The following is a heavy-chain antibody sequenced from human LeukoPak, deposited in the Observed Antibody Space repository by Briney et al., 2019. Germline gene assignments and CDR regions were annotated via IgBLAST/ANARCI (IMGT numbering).Heavy chain of an antibody. V-gene: IGHV1-2*02. CDR2: INPNSGGT. D-gene: IGHD3-10*01. CDR3: ARVWRFRAGSGSYPGY. CDR1: RYTFTGYY. Sequence: GASVKVSCKASRYTFTGYYMHWVRQAPGQGLEWMGWINPNSGGTNYAQKFQGRVTMTRDTSISTAYMGLSRLRSDDTAVYYCARVWRFRAGSGSYPGYWGQGTLVTVSS. J-gene: IGHJ4*02.